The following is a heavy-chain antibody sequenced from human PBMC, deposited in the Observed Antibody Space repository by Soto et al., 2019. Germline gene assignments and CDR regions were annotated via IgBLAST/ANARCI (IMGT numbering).Heavy chain of an antibody. CDR1: GAPISSGGFY. CDR2: IYNSGTT. J-gene: IGHJ5*02. CDR3: AREPISTPRGVTQVDP. V-gene: IGHV4-31*03. D-gene: IGHD3-10*01. Sequence: QVRLQESGPGLVRPSQTLSLTCNVSGAPISSGGFYWSWIRQHPGKGPEWIGYIYNSGTTFYNPSFGSRVTTSLDAAKNHFSLELRSVTVADTAVYYCAREPISTPRGVTQVDPWGQGTQVTVSS.